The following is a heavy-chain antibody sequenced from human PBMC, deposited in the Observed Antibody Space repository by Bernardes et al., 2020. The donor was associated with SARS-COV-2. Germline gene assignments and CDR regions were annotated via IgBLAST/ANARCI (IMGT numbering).Heavy chain of an antibody. CDR2: IHHNGSA. Sequence: SETLSLTCTVSGGSISSYYWTWLRQPPGKGLEWIGNIHHNGSATHNPAPTRRATISADTSKNQFTLRLRTVTAADAGVYYCARGVSIFGPFDCWGQGSVVTVSA. D-gene: IGHD3-3*01. J-gene: IGHJ4*02. CDR3: ARGVSIFGPFDC. CDR1: GGSISSYY. V-gene: IGHV4-4*08.